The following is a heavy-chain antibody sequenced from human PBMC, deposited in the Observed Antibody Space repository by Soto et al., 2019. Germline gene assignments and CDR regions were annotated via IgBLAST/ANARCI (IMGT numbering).Heavy chain of an antibody. J-gene: IGHJ4*02. D-gene: IGHD6-19*01. V-gene: IGHV3-23*01. CDR3: AKSESSGWYLSSCSDE. CDR2: ISGSGGST. CDR1: GFTFSSYA. Sequence: GWSLRLSCAASGFTFSSYAMSWVRQAPGKGLEWVSAISGSGGSTYYADSVKGRFTISRDNSKNTLYLQMNSLRAEDTAVYYCAKSESSGWYLSSCSDEWGQGNLVTVCS.